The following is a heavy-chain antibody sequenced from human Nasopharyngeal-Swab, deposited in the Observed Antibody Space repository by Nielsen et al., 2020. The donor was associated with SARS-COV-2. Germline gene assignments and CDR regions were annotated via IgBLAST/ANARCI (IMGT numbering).Heavy chain of an antibody. CDR2: INTNTGNP. Sequence: WVRQAPGQGLEWMGWINTNTGNPTYAQGFTGRFVFSLDTSVSTAYLQISSLKAEDTAVYYCAVQVAGERKHGDKWGQGTLGTVSS. J-gene: IGHJ4*02. V-gene: IGHV7-4-1*02. CDR3: AVQVAGERKHGDK. D-gene: IGHD1-1*01.